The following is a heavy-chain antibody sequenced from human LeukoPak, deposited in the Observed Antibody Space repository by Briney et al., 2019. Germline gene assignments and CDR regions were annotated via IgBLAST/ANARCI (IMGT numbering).Heavy chain of an antibody. Sequence: GGSLKLSCAASGYTFSSFSINWVRQAPGKGLEWVSSISVRSNYIYYADSVRGRFTISRDDARDSLYLQMNSLRAEDTAVYYCVRLRRNSDTSGYYYYYAFWGQAPLVTLSS. CDR1: GYTFSSFS. D-gene: IGHD3-22*01. CDR2: ISVRSNYI. V-gene: IGHV3-21*01. J-gene: IGHJ4*02. CDR3: VRLRRNSDTSGYYYYYAF.